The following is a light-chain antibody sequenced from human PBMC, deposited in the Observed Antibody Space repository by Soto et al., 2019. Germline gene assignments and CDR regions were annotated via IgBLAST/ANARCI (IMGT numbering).Light chain of an antibody. CDR1: QSLLYSSNNKNY. V-gene: IGKV4-1*01. CDR2: WAS. J-gene: IGKJ3*01. CDR3: QQYYDTPFT. Sequence: DIVMTQSPDSLAMSLGERATINCKSSQSLLYSSNNKNYLAWFQQKPGQPPNLVIYWASIRESGVHDRFSGSGSGTDFTLTIRSLQAEDVAVYYCQQYYDTPFTFGPGTKVDIK.